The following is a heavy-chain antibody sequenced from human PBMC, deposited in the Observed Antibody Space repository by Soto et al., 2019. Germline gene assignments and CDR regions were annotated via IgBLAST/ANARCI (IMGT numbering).Heavy chain of an antibody. Sequence: HPGGSLRLSCVASGFSFSNYAMHWVRQAPGKGLEWVAVISYDGSNKYYADSVKGRFTISRDNSKNTLYLEMSSLRADDKAVYYCAKALGELSPESYDYWGQGT. CDR3: AKALGELSPESYDY. D-gene: IGHD3-16*02. CDR2: ISYDGSNK. V-gene: IGHV3-30-3*01. CDR1: GFSFSNYA. J-gene: IGHJ4*02.